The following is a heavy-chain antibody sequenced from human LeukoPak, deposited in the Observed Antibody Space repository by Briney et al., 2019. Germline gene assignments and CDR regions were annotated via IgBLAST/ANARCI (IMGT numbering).Heavy chain of an antibody. J-gene: IGHJ4*02. CDR3: ARNSSGHSFEY. CDR2: VYHSGST. Sequence: SETLSLTCAVSGYSIISDCYWGWIRQSPGKGLEWIGSVYHSGSTHYNPSLKSRVTMSVDTSKNQFSLKLNSVTAADTAVYYCARNSSGHSFEYWGQGSLVTVSS. V-gene: IGHV4-38-2*01. D-gene: IGHD6-19*01. CDR1: GYSIISDCY.